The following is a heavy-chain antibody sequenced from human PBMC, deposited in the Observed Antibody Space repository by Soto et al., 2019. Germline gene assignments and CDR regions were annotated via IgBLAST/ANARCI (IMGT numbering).Heavy chain of an antibody. CDR1: GGSVNSGNYY. J-gene: IGHJ3*02. CDR2: MSHSGGT. Sequence: QVQLQQWGAGLLKPSETLSLTCAVYGGSVNSGNYYWSWIRQPPGKGLEWIGEMSHSGGTHFNPSRKSRVTISVDTSKNQCSLKMSSVTAADTALYYCARVERGTATTVVDAFDIWGPGTLVTFSS. V-gene: IGHV4-34*01. CDR3: ARVERGTATTVVDAFDI. D-gene: IGHD1-1*01.